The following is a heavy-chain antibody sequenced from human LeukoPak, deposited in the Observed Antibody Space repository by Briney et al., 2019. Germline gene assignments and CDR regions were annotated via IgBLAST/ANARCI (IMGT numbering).Heavy chain of an antibody. CDR2: ISSSSSYI. CDR3: ERDVRGGFID. J-gene: IGHJ4*02. CDR1: GFTFSRYS. Sequence: GGSLRLTCAASGFTFSRYSMNWVRQAPGKGLEWVSSISSSSSYIYYADSVKGRFTISRDNAKNSLYLQLNSLRAEDTAVYYCERDVRGGFIDWGQGTLVTVSS. V-gene: IGHV3-21*01. D-gene: IGHD3-10*02.